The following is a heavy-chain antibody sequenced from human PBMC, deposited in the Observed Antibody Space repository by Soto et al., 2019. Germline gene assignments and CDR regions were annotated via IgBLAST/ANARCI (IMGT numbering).Heavy chain of an antibody. Sequence: GESLKSSGKGSGYSFTNYWGGWVRQMPGKGLEWMGIIYPGDSDPRYSPSFQGQVTISADNSISTAYLQWSSLRASDTAIYYCARTNGAGSYYNHWGQGTLVTVSS. V-gene: IGHV5-51*01. CDR1: GYSFTNYW. CDR2: IYPGDSDP. J-gene: IGHJ5*02. D-gene: IGHD3-10*01. CDR3: ARTNGAGSYYNH.